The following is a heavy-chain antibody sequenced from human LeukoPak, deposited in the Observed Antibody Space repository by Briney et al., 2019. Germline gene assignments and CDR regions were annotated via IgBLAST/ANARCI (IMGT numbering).Heavy chain of an antibody. J-gene: IGHJ6*02. CDR2: ISNDGTKT. CDR3: ARGGDGYVPLHYYGLDV. CDR1: GFTFSTYA. V-gene: IGHV3-30-3*01. Sequence: GGSLRLSCTACGFTFSTYAIHWVRQAPGKRPEWVAAISNDGTKTWYAESVRGRFTISRDNARTTVFLQMNSLRSDDTAVHYCARGGDGYVPLHYYGLDVWGQGTTVTVSS. D-gene: IGHD5-24*01.